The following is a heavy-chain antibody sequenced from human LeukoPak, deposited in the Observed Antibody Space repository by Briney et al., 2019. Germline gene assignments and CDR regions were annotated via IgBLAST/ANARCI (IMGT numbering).Heavy chain of an antibody. CDR2: IYHSGST. Sequence: SETLSLTCTVSGGSISSSSYYWGWIRQPPGKGLEWIGSIYHSGSTYYNPSLKSRVTISVDTSKNQFSLKLSSVTAADTAVYYCANLVGATLFDYWGQGTLVTVSS. J-gene: IGHJ4*02. CDR3: ANLVGATLFDY. V-gene: IGHV4-39*07. CDR1: GGSISSSSYY. D-gene: IGHD1-26*01.